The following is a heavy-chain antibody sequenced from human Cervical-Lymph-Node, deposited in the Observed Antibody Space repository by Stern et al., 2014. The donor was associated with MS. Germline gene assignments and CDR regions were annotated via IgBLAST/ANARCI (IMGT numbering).Heavy chain of an antibody. D-gene: IGHD4-11*01. J-gene: IGHJ4*02. V-gene: IGHV1-18*01. CDR2: ISPYNGNT. Sequence: QVQLVQSGAEVKKPGASVNVSCKTSGYTFTYYAISWIRQAPGQGLERVGWISPYNGNTNFVQKLQGRVAMTTDTSTSTAYMELRSLRSDDTAVYYCARDDDYTRRAIDYWGQGTLVTVSS. CDR3: ARDDDYTRRAIDY. CDR1: GYTFTYYA.